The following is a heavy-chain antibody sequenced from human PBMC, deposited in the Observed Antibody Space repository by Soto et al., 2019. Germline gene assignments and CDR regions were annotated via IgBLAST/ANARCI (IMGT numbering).Heavy chain of an antibody. J-gene: IGHJ4*01. D-gene: IGHD3-10*01. CDR2: MYPGDFDV. Sequence: AETLTISCTGSGYSFSRYWFGWVRPLPPTGLEGMGIMYPGDFDVRYSPSFQGHVTISVDKSINTVYLEWSSMKASESATYSCARYGALSKMIRGVALDFWGQGTRVTVSS. CDR3: ARYGALSKMIRGVALDF. CDR1: GYSFSRYW. V-gene: IGHV5-51*01.